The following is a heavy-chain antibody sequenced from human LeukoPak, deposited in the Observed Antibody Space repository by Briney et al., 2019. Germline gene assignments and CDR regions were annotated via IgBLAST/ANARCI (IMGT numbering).Heavy chain of an antibody. CDR1: GGSIRGYS. J-gene: IGHJ4*02. D-gene: IGHD7-27*01. CDR2: ISDSGSI. Sequence: PSETLSLTCTVSGGSIRGYSWSWLRQPPGKGLEWIGYISDSGSIYYNPSLKTRITISLDTSKNQFSLKLSSATAADTAVYYCARWGRPNFDYWGQGTLVTVSS. CDR3: ARWGRPNFDY. V-gene: IGHV4-59*01.